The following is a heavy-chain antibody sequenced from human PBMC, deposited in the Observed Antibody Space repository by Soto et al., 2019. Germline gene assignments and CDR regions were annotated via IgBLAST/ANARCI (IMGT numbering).Heavy chain of an antibody. CDR2: ISGSGGST. V-gene: IGHV3-23*01. J-gene: IGHJ6*03. CDR3: AKGGRIVVVPAAMYYYYYMDV. D-gene: IGHD2-2*01. CDR1: GFTFSSYA. Sequence: GGSLRLSCAASGFTFSSYAMSWVRQAPGKGLEWVSAISGSGGSTYYADSVKGRFTISRDNSKNTLYLQMNSLRAEDTAVYYCAKGGRIVVVPAAMYYYYYMDVWGKGTTVTVSS.